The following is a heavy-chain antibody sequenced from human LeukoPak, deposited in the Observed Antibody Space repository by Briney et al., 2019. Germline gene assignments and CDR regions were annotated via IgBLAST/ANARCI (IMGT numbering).Heavy chain of an antibody. CDR2: IIPILGIA. CDR1: GGTFSSYA. J-gene: IGHJ3*02. D-gene: IGHD5-24*01. Sequence: GASVKVSCKASGGTFSSYAISWVRQAPGQGLEWMGRIIPILGIANYAQKFQGGVTITADKSTSTAYMELSSLRSEDTAVYYCASRLYRDGYTDAFDIWGQGTMVTVSS. CDR3: ASRLYRDGYTDAFDI. V-gene: IGHV1-69*04.